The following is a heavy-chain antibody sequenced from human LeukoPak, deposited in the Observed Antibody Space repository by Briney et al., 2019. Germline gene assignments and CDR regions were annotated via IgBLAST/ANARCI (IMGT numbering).Heavy chain of an antibody. CDR1: GYTFTSYG. CDR3: ARDPGCSSTSCYGMDV. J-gene: IGHJ6*02. D-gene: IGHD2-2*01. CDR2: ISAYNGNT. V-gene: IGHV1-18*01. Sequence: ASVKVSCKASGYTFTSYGISWVRQAPGXXXXWMGWISAYNGNTNYAQKLQGRVTMTTDTSTSTAYMELRSLRSDDTAVYYCARDPGCSSTSCYGMDVWGQGTTVPVSS.